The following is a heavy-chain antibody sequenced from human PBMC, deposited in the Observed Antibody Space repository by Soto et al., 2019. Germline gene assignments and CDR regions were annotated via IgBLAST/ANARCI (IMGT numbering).Heavy chain of an antibody. J-gene: IGHJ6*02. CDR3: ARTDRDFYGLDV. CDR2: ISAAGDP. Sequence: EVQLVESGGGLVQPGGSLRLSCEASGFTFRNYDMHWVRQGTGKGLEWVSGISAAGDPDSADSVEGRFTISREKAPNSFFLQMNSLRVGDTAVYYCARTDRDFYGLDVWGQGTTVIVSS. V-gene: IGHV3-13*05. CDR1: GFTFRNYD.